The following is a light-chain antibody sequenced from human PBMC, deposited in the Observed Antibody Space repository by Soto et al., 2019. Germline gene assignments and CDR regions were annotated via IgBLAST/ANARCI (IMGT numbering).Light chain of an antibody. Sequence: EIVMTQSTATLSVSPGERANLSCRASQSVSGNLACYKKKPVQAPRLLIYGASTRSTGIPARFSGSGSGTEFTLTICSLQSEDFAVYYCQQYNNWPRTFGQGTKVEI. CDR2: GAS. J-gene: IGKJ1*01. CDR3: QQYNNWPRT. V-gene: IGKV3-15*01. CDR1: QSVSGN.